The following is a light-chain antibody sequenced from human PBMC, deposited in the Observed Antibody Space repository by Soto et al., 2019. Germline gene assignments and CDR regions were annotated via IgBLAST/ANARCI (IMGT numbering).Light chain of an antibody. CDR2: DVS. J-gene: IGLJ1*01. Sequence: QSVLNQPASVSGSPGQSIAISCTGTSSDVGAYIYVSWYQHHPGKAPKLILYDVSARPSGVSDRFSGSKSGNTASLTISGLQPEDEADYYCSSYTSSSTEVFGTGTKVTVL. V-gene: IGLV2-14*03. CDR1: SSDVGAYIY. CDR3: SSYTSSSTEV.